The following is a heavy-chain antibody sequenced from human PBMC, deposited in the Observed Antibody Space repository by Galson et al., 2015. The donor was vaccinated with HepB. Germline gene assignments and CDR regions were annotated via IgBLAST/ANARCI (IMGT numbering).Heavy chain of an antibody. CDR2: ITSGAAYT. CDR3: ARDYRPDFGSGSYYPNWFDP. Sequence: SLRLSCAASGFKFSTYNMNWVRQAPGKGLEWVSSITSGAAYTYYADSLKGRFTISRDNAKNSLFLQMNSLRAEDTAVYYCARDYRPDFGSGSYYPNWFDPCGQGTLVTVSS. J-gene: IGHJ5*02. D-gene: IGHD3-10*01. CDR1: GFKFSTYN. V-gene: IGHV3-21*01.